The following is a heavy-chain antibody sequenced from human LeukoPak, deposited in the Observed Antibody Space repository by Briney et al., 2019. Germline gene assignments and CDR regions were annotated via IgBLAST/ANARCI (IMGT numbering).Heavy chain of an antibody. CDR2: IYYSGTT. CDR3: ATSQRANWNGWFDP. V-gene: IGHV4-39*01. D-gene: IGHD1-1*01. Sequence: SEALSLNCTVSGGSISSSSYYWGWVRQPPGKGLEWLGNIYYSGTTYFNPSLKSRVTISVDSPKNQYSLKLSSVTAADTAVYYCATSQRANWNGWFDPWGQGTLVTV. J-gene: IGHJ5*02. CDR1: GGSISSSSYY.